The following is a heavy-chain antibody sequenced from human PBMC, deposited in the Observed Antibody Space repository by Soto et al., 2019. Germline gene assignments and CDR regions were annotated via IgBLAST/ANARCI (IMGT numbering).Heavy chain of an antibody. D-gene: IGHD3-16*01. J-gene: IGHJ6*03. CDR2: VYYTGST. V-gene: IGHV4-59*08. CDR1: GGSISNFY. CDR3: ARTFLGFVLLADFFVDYYYYMDV. Sequence: NPSETLSLTCTVSGGSISNFYWSWIRQPPGKGLEWIGYVYYTGSTSYNPSLKRRVTFSADSSRGQFSLRLNSVTAADTAVYYCARTFLGFVLLADFFVDYYYYMDVWGKGPTVT.